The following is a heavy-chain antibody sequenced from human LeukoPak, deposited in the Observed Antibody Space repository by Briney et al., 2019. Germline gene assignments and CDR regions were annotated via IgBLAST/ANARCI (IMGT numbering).Heavy chain of an antibody. D-gene: IGHD3-10*01. CDR3: ARDSGTTGEVKFDP. V-gene: IGHV4-4*02. CDR1: GGSISSSNW. Sequence: PSGTLSLTCAVSGGSISSSNWWSWVRQPPGKGLEWIGEIYHSGSTDYNPSLKSRVTMSVDTSKNKFSLKLSSVTAADTAVYYCARDSGTTGEVKFDPWGQGTLVTVSS. CDR2: IYHSGST. J-gene: IGHJ5*02.